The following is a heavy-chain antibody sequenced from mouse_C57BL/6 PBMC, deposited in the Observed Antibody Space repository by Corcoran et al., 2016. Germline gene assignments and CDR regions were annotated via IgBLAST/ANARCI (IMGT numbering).Heavy chain of an antibody. CDR3: LYDYDPFAY. D-gene: IGHD2-4*01. V-gene: IGHV1-81*01. Sequence: QVQLQQSGAELARPGASVKLSCKASGYTFTSYGISWVKQRTGQGLEWIGEIYPRSGNTYYNEKFKGKATLTADKSSSTAYMELRSLTSEDSAVYFCLYDYDPFAYWGQGTLVTVSA. J-gene: IGHJ3*01. CDR1: GYTFTSYG. CDR2: IYPRSGNT.